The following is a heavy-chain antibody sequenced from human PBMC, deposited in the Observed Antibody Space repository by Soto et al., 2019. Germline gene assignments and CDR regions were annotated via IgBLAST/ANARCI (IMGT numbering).Heavy chain of an antibody. D-gene: IGHD3-10*01. Sequence: SETLSLTCTVSGGSISSSSYYWGWIRQPPGKGLEWIGNIHYSGNTNYTPSLKSRVTISVDTSKNQFSLKLSSVTAADTAVYYCARWRGSKGEDFDYWGQGTLVTVSS. CDR3: ARWRGSKGEDFDY. V-gene: IGHV4-39*07. CDR1: GGSISSSSYY. CDR2: IHYSGNT. J-gene: IGHJ4*02.